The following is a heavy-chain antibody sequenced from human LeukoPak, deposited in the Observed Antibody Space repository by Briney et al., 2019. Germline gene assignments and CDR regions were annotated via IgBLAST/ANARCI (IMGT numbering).Heavy chain of an antibody. V-gene: IGHV1-18*01. J-gene: IGHJ4*02. CDR1: GYTFTSYG. CDR2: ISAYNGNT. Sequence: ASVKVSCKASGYTFTSYGISWVRQAPGQGLEWMGWISAYNGNTNYAQKLQGRVTMTTDTSTSTAYMELRSLRSDDTAVYYCARGALYYDILTGLHLDYWGQGTLVTVSS. D-gene: IGHD3-9*01. CDR3: ARGALYYDILTGLHLDY.